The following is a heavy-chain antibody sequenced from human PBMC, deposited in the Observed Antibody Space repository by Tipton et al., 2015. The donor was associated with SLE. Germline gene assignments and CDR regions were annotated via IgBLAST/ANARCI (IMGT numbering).Heavy chain of an antibody. CDR1: GGSISSYY. V-gene: IGHV4-59*01. CDR3: ARAPIAAPTGYYYGMDV. CDR2: IYYRVST. J-gene: IGHJ6*02. D-gene: IGHD6-13*01. Sequence: TLSLTCTVSGGSISSYYWSWIRQPPGKGLEWIGYIYYRVSTNYNPSLKSRVTISVDTSKNQFSLKLSSVTAADTAVYYCARAPIAAPTGYYYGMDVWGRGTTVPVSS.